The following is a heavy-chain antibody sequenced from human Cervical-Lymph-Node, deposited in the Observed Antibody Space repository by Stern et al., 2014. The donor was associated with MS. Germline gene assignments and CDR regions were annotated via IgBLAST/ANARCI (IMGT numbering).Heavy chain of an antibody. CDR1: GASISTVGYY. Sequence: QVQLQDSGPGLVKPSQTLSLTCTVSGASISTVGYYWSWIRQHPGKGLEWIAYISYIGSTYYNPSVKIRVSRSADTSKNQFSLNLTSVTAADTALYYCARSDRLWGSFDYWGQGTLVAVSS. D-gene: IGHD3-16*01. CDR2: ISYIGST. J-gene: IGHJ4*02. V-gene: IGHV4-31*03. CDR3: ARSDRLWGSFDY.